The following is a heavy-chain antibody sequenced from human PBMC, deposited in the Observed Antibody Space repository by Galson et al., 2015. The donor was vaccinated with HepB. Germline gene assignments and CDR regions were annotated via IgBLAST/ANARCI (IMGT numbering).Heavy chain of an antibody. Sequence: SVKVSCKASGYTFTSYAMHWVRQAPGQRLEWMGWINAGNGHTKYSQKFQGRVTMTRDTSTSTVYMELSSLRSEDTAVYYCARGSFSGSYYGAGDYWGRGTLVTVSS. CDR3: ARGSFSGSYYGAGDY. CDR1: GYTFTSYA. J-gene: IGHJ4*02. V-gene: IGHV1-3*01. CDR2: INAGNGHT. D-gene: IGHD1-26*01.